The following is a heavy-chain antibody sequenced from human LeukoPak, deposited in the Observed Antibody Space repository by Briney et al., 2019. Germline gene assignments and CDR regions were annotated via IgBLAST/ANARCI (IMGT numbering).Heavy chain of an antibody. CDR1: GFTFSNYW. CDR3: VSQQLAPP. D-gene: IGHD5-24*01. V-gene: IGHV3-7*01. Sequence: GGSLRLSCAASGFTFSNYWMSWVRQAPGKGLEWVANIEEDGTREDYVDSVRGRFTVSRDNANNSVYLQMNSLRAGDTAVYYCVSQQLAPPWGQGTLVTVSS. J-gene: IGHJ5*02. CDR2: IEEDGTRE.